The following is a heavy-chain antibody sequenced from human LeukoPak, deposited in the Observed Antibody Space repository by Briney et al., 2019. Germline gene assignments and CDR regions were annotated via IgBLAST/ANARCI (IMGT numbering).Heavy chain of an antibody. CDR2: IYYSGST. D-gene: IGHD3-10*01. CDR1: GGFISSGGYF. V-gene: IGHV4-31*03. J-gene: IGHJ4*02. Sequence: PSETLSLTCTVSGGFISSGGYFWSWIRQHPGKGLEWIGFIYYSGSTYYNPSLKSRVTISVDTSKNQFSLKLSSVTAADTAVYYCARVPYYRRGFDYWGQGTLVTVSS. CDR3: ARVPYYRRGFDY.